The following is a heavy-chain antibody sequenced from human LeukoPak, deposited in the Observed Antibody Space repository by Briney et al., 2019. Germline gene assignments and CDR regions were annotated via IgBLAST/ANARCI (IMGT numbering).Heavy chain of an antibody. J-gene: IGHJ4*02. V-gene: IGHV4-34*01. CDR2: INHSGST. CDR1: GGSFSGYY. CDR3: ARSYGDAEFDY. D-gene: IGHD4-17*01. Sequence: SETLSLTCAVYGGSFSGYYWSWIRQPLGKGLEWIGEINHSGSTNYNPSLKSRVTISVDTSKNQFSLKLSSVTAADTAVYYCARSYGDAEFDYWGQGTLVTVSS.